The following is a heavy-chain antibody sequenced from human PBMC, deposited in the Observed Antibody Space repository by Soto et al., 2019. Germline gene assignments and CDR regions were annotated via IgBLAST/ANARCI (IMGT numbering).Heavy chain of an antibody. CDR2: ISYDGSNK. J-gene: IGHJ4*02. V-gene: IGHV3-30*18. CDR3: AKEPRSSGYYAYYFDY. Sequence: WGSLRLSCAASGFTFSSYGLHWVRQAPGKGLEWVAVISYDGSNKYYADSVKGRFTISRDNSKNTLYLQMNSLRAEDTAVYYCAKEPRSSGYYAYYFDYWGQGTLVTVSS. CDR1: GFTFSSYG. D-gene: IGHD3-22*01.